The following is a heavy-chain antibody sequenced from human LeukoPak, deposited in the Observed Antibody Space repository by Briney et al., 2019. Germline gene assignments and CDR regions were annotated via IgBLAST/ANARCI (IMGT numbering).Heavy chain of an antibody. J-gene: IGHJ4*02. CDR3: ARGGCSTTSCYHFDS. D-gene: IGHD2-2*01. Sequence: ASVKVSCKASGYTITNNYMHWVRQAPGQGLEWMGLINPSAGGTSYAQKFQDRVTMTRDMSTTTVYLGLNSLRSEDTAVYYCARGGCSTTSCYHFDSWGQRTLVTVSS. CDR2: INPSAGGT. V-gene: IGHV1-46*01. CDR1: GYTITNNY.